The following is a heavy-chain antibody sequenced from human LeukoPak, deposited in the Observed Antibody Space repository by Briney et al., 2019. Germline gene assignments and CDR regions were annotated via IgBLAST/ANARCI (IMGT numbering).Heavy chain of an antibody. J-gene: IGHJ4*02. CDR2: IYYSGST. D-gene: IGHD6-19*01. CDR1: GGSISSSSYY. CDR3: ARDLGAVAGTTPFDY. V-gene: IGHV4-39*02. Sequence: PSETLSLTCTVSGGSISSSSYYWGWIRQPPGKGLEWIGSIYYSGSTYYNPSLKSRVTISVDTSKNQFSLQLNSVTPEDTAVYYCARDLGAVAGTTPFDYWGQGTLVTVSS.